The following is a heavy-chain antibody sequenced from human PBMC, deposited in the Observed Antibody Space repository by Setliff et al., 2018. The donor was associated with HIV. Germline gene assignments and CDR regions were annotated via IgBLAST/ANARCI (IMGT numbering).Heavy chain of an antibody. CDR1: GYSFTSYG. V-gene: IGHV1-18*01. CDR3: ARGRNYNSGMDV. D-gene: IGHD3-10*01. CDR2: ISPYSRIT. J-gene: IGHJ6*02. Sequence: SVKVSCKASGYSFTSYGIGWVRQAPGQGLEWIGWISPYSRITNYAPKFRDRVTMTTETSTNTAYLEVRSLSSDDTAVYYCARGRNYNSGMDVWGQGTTVTVSS.